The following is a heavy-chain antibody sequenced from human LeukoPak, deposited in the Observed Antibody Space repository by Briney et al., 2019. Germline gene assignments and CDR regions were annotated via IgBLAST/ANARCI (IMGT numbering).Heavy chain of an antibody. V-gene: IGHV3-30*03. CDR3: VRSLTGTDDY. CDR2: ISYDGSNK. J-gene: IGHJ4*02. D-gene: IGHD3-9*01. CDR1: GFTFSSYG. Sequence: GGSLRLSCAASGFTFSSYGMHWVRQAPGKGLEWVAVISYDGSNKYYADSVKGRFTISRDNAKNTVYLQMNSLRAEDTALYFCVRSLTGTDDYWGQGTLVTVSS.